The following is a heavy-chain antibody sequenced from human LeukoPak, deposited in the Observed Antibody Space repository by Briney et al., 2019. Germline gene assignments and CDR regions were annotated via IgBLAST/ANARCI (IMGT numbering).Heavy chain of an antibody. Sequence: GGSLRLSCAASGFTFSSYEMNWVRQAPGKGLEWVSYISGSGSAIYYADSVKGRFTISRDNAKNSLYLQMNSLRAEDTALYYCARGGITIFGVVSYMDVWGKGTTVTVSS. CDR3: ARGGITIFGVVSYMDV. V-gene: IGHV3-48*03. CDR2: ISGSGSAI. D-gene: IGHD3-3*01. J-gene: IGHJ6*03. CDR1: GFTFSSYE.